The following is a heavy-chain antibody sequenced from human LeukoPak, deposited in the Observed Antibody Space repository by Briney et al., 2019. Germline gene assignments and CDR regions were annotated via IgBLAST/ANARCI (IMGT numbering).Heavy chain of an antibody. CDR2: IKQDGIVK. J-gene: IGHJ3*02. D-gene: IGHD2-2*02. CDR3: ARSSPHCSSTSCYNDAFDI. V-gene: IGHV3-7*01. CDR1: GFTFSSYW. Sequence: GGSLRLSCAASGFTFSSYWMTWVRQAPGKGLEWVAIIKQDGIVKYYVDSAKGRFTISRDNAKNSLYLQMNSLRAEDTAVYYCARSSPHCSSTSCYNDAFDIWGQGTMVTVSS.